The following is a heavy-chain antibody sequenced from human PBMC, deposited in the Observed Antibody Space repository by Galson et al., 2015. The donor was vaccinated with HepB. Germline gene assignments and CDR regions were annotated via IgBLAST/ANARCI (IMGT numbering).Heavy chain of an antibody. CDR2: TGST. Sequence: TGSTNYNPSLKSRVTISGDTSKNQFSLNLSSVTATDTAVYYCARVLRGKTFFDYWGQGTLVTVSS. CDR3: ARVLRGKTFFDY. V-gene: IGHV4-59*08. D-gene: IGHD3-10*01. J-gene: IGHJ4*02.